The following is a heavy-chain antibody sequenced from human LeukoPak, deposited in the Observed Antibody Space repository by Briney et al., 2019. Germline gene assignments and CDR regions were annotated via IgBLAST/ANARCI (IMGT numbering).Heavy chain of an antibody. CDR2: ISSSSSTI. CDR3: ARGPLRFLEWLNWFDP. J-gene: IGHJ5*02. V-gene: IGHV3-48*01. D-gene: IGHD3-3*01. CDR1: GFTFSSYS. Sequence: GGSLRLSCAASGFTFSSYSMNWVRQAPGKGLEWVSYISSSSSTIYYADSVKGRFTISRDNAKNSLYLQMNSLRAEDTAVYYCARGPLRFLEWLNWFDPWGQGTLVTVSS.